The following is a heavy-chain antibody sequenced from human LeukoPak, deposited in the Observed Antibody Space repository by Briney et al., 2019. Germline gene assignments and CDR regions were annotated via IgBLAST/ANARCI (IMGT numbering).Heavy chain of an antibody. V-gene: IGHV4-4*07. CDR2: IHTSGST. CDR3: ARVICSGGSCRFDY. CDR1: GGSISSYY. Sequence: SETLSLTCTVSGGSISSYYWNWIRQPAGKGLVWIGRIHTSGSTNYNPSLKSRVTMSVDTSKNQFSLKLSSVTAADTAVYYCARVICSGGSCRFDYWGQGTRVTVSS. J-gene: IGHJ4*02. D-gene: IGHD2-15*01.